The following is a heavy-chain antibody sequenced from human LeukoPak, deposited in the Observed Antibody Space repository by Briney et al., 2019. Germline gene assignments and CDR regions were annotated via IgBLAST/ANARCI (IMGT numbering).Heavy chain of an antibody. Sequence: ASVKVSCTASGYTFTGYYMHWVRQAPGQGLEWMGWINPNSGGTNYAQKFQGRVTMTRDTSISTAYMELSRLRSDDTAVYYCARFGRGTYYYYYMDVWGKGTTVTVSS. V-gene: IGHV1-2*02. CDR3: ARFGRGTYYYYYMDV. CDR1: GYTFTGYY. D-gene: IGHD1-1*01. J-gene: IGHJ6*03. CDR2: INPNSGGT.